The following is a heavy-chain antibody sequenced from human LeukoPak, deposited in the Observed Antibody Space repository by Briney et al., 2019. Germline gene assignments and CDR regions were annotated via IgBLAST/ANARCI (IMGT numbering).Heavy chain of an antibody. D-gene: IGHD5-18*01. J-gene: IGHJ5*02. CDR3: ARAGDSYGRNWFDP. CDR2: IIPIFGTA. CDR1: GGTFSSYA. Sequence: SVKVSCKASGGTFSSYAISWVRQAPGQGLEWMGGIIPIFGTANYAQKLQGRVTITTDESTTTAYMELSRLRSEDTAVYYCARAGDSYGRNWFDPWGQGTLVTVSS. V-gene: IGHV1-69*05.